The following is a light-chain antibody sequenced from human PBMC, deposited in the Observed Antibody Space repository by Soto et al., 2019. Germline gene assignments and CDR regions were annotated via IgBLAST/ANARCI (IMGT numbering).Light chain of an antibody. CDR3: QQYNSWPQYT. CDR2: GAS. Sequence: EIVMTQSPATLSVSPGERATLSCRASQSVSSKLAWYQQKPGQAPRVLIYGASTRATGIPVRFSGSGSGTEFALAISSLQPEDFGVYYCQQYNSWPQYTFGQGTKLEIK. CDR1: QSVSSK. V-gene: IGKV3-15*01. J-gene: IGKJ2*01.